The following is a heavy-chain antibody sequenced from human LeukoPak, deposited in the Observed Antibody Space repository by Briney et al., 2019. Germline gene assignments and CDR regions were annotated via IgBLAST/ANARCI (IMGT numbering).Heavy chain of an antibody. CDR1: GYTFTGYY. CDR3: ASLFMYSGYPSKYYYYYGMDV. D-gene: IGHD5-12*01. V-gene: IGHV1-2*02. J-gene: IGHJ6*02. Sequence: GASVKVSCKASGYTFTGYYMHWVRQAPGQGLEWMGWINPNSGGTNYAQKFQGRVTMTRDTSISTAYMELSRLRSDDTAVYYCASLFMYSGYPSKYYYYYGMDVWGQGTTVTVSS. CDR2: INPNSGGT.